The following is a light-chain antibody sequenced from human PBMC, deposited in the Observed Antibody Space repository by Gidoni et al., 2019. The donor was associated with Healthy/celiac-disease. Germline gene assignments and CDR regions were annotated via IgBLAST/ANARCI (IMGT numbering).Light chain of an antibody. Sequence: EVVLTQSPATLSLSPGERATLPCRASQSVSSYLAWYQQKPGQAPRLLIYDASNRATGIPARFSGSGSGKEFTLTISSLEPEDFAVYYCQQRSNWPLITFGQGTRLEIK. CDR1: QSVSSY. V-gene: IGKV3-11*01. CDR2: DAS. CDR3: QQRSNWPLIT. J-gene: IGKJ5*01.